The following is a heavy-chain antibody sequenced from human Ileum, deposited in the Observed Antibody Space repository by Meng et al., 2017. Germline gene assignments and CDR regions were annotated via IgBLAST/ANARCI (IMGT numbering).Heavy chain of an antibody. CDR1: GGSVSRAGYQ. V-gene: IGHV4-61*08. J-gene: IGHJ4*02. CDR3: ARDHMGSLDY. CDR2: AST. D-gene: IGHD1-26*01. Sequence: QVPLRESGPGLVRPSETLSLICTVSGGSVSRAGYQWGWIRQPPGKGLEWIGYASTNYNPSLKSRVTISLDTSRNQFSLSLSSVTAADTAVYYCARDHMGSLDYWGQGILVTVSS.